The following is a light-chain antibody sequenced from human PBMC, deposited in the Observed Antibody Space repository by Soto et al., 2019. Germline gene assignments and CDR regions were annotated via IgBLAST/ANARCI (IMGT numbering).Light chain of an antibody. CDR1: SSNIGSHY. V-gene: IGLV1-47*01. CDR3: AAWDDSLSGVV. Sequence: QSVLTQPPSASGTPGQTVTISCSGSSSNIGSHYVNWYQQLPGTAPKLLIYRNTERPSGVPDRFSGSKSGTSASLAITGLRSEDEGDYYCAAWDDSLSGVVFGGGTKLTVL. CDR2: RNT. J-gene: IGLJ2*01.